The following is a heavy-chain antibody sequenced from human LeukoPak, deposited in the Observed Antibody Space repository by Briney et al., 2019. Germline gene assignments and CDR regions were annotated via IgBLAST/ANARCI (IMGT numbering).Heavy chain of an antibody. V-gene: IGHV3-7*01. CDR3: ARDIRMVRGVALDY. J-gene: IGHJ4*02. CDR1: GFTFSSYW. CDR2: IKQDGSEK. Sequence: GGSLRLSCAASGFTFSSYWMSWVRQAPGKGLEWVANIKQDGSEKYYVDSVKGRFTISRDNAKNSLYLQMNSLRAEDTAVYYCARDIRMVRGVALDYWGQGTLVTVSS. D-gene: IGHD3-10*01.